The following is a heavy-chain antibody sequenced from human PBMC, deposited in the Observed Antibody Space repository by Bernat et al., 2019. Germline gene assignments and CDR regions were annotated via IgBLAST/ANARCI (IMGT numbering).Heavy chain of an antibody. D-gene: IGHD5-12*01. J-gene: IGHJ4*02. CDR3: ARLHLGGYANFYYCDY. CDR2: IYYSGST. CDR1: GGSISSYY. Sequence: QVQLQESGPGLVKPSETLSLTCTVSGGSISSYYWSWIRQPPGKGLEWIGYIYYSGSTNYNPSLKSRVTISVDTSKNQFSLKLSSVTAADTAVYYCARLHLGGYANFYYCDYWGQGTLVTVSS. V-gene: IGHV4-59*08.